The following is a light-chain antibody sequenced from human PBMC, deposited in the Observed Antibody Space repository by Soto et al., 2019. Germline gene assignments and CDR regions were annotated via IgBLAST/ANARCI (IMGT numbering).Light chain of an antibody. V-gene: IGKV1-27*01. CDR3: QQYDSGPLT. CDR1: QDIGHN. CDR2: SAS. Sequence: DIQMTQSPSSLSASVGDRVTLTCRASQDIGHNLAWYQQQSGRVPELLIYSASTLQSGVPSRFSGSGSGADFSLNISGVQPEDAATYYCQQYDSGPLTFGGGTKVEI. J-gene: IGKJ4*01.